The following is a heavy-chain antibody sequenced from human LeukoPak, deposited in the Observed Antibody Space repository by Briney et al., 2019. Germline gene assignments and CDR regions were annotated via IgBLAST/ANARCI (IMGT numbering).Heavy chain of an antibody. D-gene: IGHD6-19*01. Sequence: SETLSLTYTVSGGSIHGYYWTWVRQPPGKGLEWIGFIYYSGSTQYNPSLKSRATILVDTSNNQFSLMLSSVTAADTAVYYCARHLRPGVAGFDYWGQGALVTVSS. V-gene: IGHV4-59*08. CDR3: ARHLRPGVAGFDY. CDR2: IYYSGST. CDR1: GGSIHGYY. J-gene: IGHJ4*02.